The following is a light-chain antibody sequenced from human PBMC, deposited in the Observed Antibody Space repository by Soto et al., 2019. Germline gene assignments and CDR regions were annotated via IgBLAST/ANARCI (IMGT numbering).Light chain of an antibody. V-gene: IGLV2-14*03. CDR2: DVS. J-gene: IGLJ1*01. CDR1: SSDVGGYNY. Sequence: QSALTQPASVSGSPGQSITISCTGTSSDVGGYNYVSWYQHHPGKAPKLIIYDVSNRPSGVSNRFSVSKSGNTASLTISGLQPEDEADYYCSSYTTSNTRQIVFGTGTKLTVL. CDR3: SSYTTSNTRQIV.